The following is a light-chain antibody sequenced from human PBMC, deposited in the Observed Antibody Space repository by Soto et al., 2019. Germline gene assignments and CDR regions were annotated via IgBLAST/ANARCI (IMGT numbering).Light chain of an antibody. CDR2: AVN. J-gene: IGLJ1*01. Sequence: SVLTQPPSASGSPGQSVTSSCTGTSSDVGGYKYVSWYQQYPGKAPKLMIYAVNKRPSGVPDRFSGSKSGNTASLTVSGLQAEDEADYYCSSYAGSNNYVFGTGTKVTVL. CDR3: SSYAGSNNYV. V-gene: IGLV2-8*01. CDR1: SSDVGGYKY.